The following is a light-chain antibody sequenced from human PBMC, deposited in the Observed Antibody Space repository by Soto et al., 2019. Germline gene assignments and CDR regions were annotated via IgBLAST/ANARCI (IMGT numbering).Light chain of an antibody. CDR1: SSNIGSNT. CDR3: SAWDNSLNGYV. V-gene: IGLV1-44*01. Sequence: QSVLTQPLSVSASPGQRVTISCSGGSSNIGSNTVAWYQHLPGTAPPRLIFTAGQRPSGVPCRFSGSKSGTSASLAISGPQSEDEGDYYYSAWDNSLNGYVFGPGTKVTVL. J-gene: IGLJ1*01. CDR2: TAG.